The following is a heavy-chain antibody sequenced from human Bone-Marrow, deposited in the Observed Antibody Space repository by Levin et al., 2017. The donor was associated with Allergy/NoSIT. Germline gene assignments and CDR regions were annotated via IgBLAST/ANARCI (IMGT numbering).Heavy chain of an antibody. V-gene: IGHV3-23*01. Sequence: GGSLRLSCAASGSTFSNSGMSWVRQAPGKGLEWVSSISGGSYSKYFADSVKGRFTVSRDDSKKTLFLHMNSLRVEDTAMYYCAQCAGDIRREWRIFDQWGPGTPVTVSS. CDR2: ISGGSYSK. J-gene: IGHJ4*02. CDR3: AQCAGDIRREWRIFDQ. D-gene: IGHD3-3*01. CDR1: GSTFSNSG.